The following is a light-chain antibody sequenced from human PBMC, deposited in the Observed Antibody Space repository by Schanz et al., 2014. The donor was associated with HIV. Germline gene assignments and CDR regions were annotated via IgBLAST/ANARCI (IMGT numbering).Light chain of an antibody. CDR1: QTISIS. V-gene: IGKV1-39*01. CDR3: QQTYIVTPYT. J-gene: IGKJ2*01. Sequence: DIQMTQSPSSLSAFVGDTVSITCRASQTISISLNWYQQKPGKAPQLLIYDASLLHTGVPSRFSGSGSGTQFTLTITSLLFVDFATYYCQQTYIVTPYTFGQGTKVE. CDR2: DAS.